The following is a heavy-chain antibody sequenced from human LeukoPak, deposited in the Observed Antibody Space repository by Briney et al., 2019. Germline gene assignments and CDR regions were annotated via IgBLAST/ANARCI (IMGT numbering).Heavy chain of an antibody. V-gene: IGHV1-46*01. CDR3: ARGTHYMDV. D-gene: IGHD1-1*01. CDR2: ITPNTGDT. CDR1: GYTFSSFY. Sequence: GASVKVSCKASGYTFSSFYLHWVRQAPGQGLEWMGIITPNTGDTTYAPKFQDRLIMTRDRSTSTVYMELHSLRSEDTAVYYCARGTHYMDVWGKGTTVTVSS. J-gene: IGHJ6*03.